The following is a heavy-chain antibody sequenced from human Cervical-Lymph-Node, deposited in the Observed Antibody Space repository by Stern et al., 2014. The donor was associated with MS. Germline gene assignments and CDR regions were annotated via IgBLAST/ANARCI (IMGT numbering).Heavy chain of an antibody. CDR3: ALGGFGHYFEY. Sequence: QVQLVEPWAEVQKPGSSAKVSCRASGGTFSSSDISWVRQAPGQGLEWMGGIIPIIGTANYAQKYRGRVTITADESTSTAYMELSSLRSEDTAIYYCALGGFGHYFEYWGQGTLVTVSS. CDR2: IIPIIGTA. V-gene: IGHV1-69*01. D-gene: IGHD3-10*01. CDR1: GGTFSSSD. J-gene: IGHJ4*02.